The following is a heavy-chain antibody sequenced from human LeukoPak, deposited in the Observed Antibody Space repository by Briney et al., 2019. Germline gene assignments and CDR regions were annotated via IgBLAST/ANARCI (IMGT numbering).Heavy chain of an antibody. CDR2: IKQDGSDK. V-gene: IGHV3-7*01. CDR3: ARDYD. J-gene: IGHJ4*02. D-gene: IGHD4-17*01. CDR1: GFTFSSNW. Sequence: GGSLRLSCAASGFTFSSNWMSWVRQAPGKGLEWVAIIKQDGSDKYYVDSVKGRFTISRDNAKNSLYLQMNSLRVEDTAVYYCARDYDWGQGTLVTVSS.